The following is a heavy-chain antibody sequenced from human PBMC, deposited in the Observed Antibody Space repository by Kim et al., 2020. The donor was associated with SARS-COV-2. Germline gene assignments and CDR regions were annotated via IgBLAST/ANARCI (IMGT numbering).Heavy chain of an antibody. CDR2: ISYDGSNK. CDR3: AKANDFWSGRLDY. V-gene: IGHV3-30*18. J-gene: IGHJ4*02. Sequence: GGSLRLSCAASGFTFSSYGMHWVRQAPGKGLEWVAVISYDGSNKYYADSVKGRFTISRDNSKNTLYLQMNSLRAEDTAVYYCAKANDFWSGRLDYWGQGTLVTVSS. D-gene: IGHD3-3*01. CDR1: GFTFSSYG.